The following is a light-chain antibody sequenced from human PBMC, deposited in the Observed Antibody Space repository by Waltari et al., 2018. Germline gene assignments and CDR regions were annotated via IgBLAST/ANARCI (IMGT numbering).Light chain of an antibody. V-gene: IGLV2-14*01. CDR1: SSDVGRYNY. CDR3: ASYNPGSTLV. CDR2: DVT. Sequence: QSALTQPASVSGSPGQSITISCTGSSSDVGRYNYVSWYQQFPDRAPKLIIYDVTNRPSGVSNRLSVSKSANTASLTISGLQPEDEAEYYCASYNPGSTLVFGGGTKLTVL. J-gene: IGLJ3*02.